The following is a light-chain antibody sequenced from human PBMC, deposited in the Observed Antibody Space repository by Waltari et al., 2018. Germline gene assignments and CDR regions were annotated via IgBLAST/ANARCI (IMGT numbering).Light chain of an antibody. CDR1: QTIFYTSNDKNY. J-gene: IGKJ1*01. CDR2: WAS. V-gene: IGKV4-1*01. CDR3: QQYYTTPRT. Sequence: EIVMTQSPDSLAVSLGERATINCQSSQTIFYTSNDKNYLAWYQQRPGQPPKLLIYWASTRASGVPDRFSGSGSGTDFTLTISNLQAEDVSVYFCQQYYTTPRTFGQGTKVEIK.